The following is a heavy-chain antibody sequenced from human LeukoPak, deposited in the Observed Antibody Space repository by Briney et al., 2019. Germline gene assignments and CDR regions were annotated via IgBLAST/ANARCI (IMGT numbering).Heavy chain of an antibody. J-gene: IGHJ1*01. V-gene: IGHV3-23*01. CDR1: GFTFSSYA. D-gene: IGHD3-16*01. CDR2: ISGSGST. CDR3: AKDDDWGRYKH. Sequence: PGGSLRLSCAASGFTFSSYAMSWVRQAPGKGLEWVSGISGSGSTYYADSVKGRFTISRDNSKNTQSLQMNSLRAEDTAVYYCAKDDDWGRYKHWGQGTLVTVSS.